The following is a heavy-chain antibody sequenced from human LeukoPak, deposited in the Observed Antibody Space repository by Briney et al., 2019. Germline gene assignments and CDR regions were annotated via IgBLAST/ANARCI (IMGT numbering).Heavy chain of an antibody. CDR2: INHSGST. D-gene: IGHD6-19*01. CDR1: GGSFSGYY. Sequence: SETLSLTCAVYGGSFSGYYWSWIRQPPGKGLEWIGEINHSGSTNYNPSLKSRVTISVDTSKNQFSLKLSSVTAADTAVYYCARRKGTSGWSWGSPYYFDYWGQATLVTVSS. CDR3: ARRKGTSGWSWGSPYYFDY. V-gene: IGHV4-34*01. J-gene: IGHJ4*02.